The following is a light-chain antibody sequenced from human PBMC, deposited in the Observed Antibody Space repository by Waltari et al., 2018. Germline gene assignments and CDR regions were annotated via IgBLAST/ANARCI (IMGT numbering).Light chain of an antibody. Sequence: EIQMTQSPSSLPASVGDRVTITCRASQSINSYLNWYQQKPGKAPNLLIYAASSLQSGVPSRFRGSGSGTDFTLTITNLQPEDFATYYCQQGHSTPYTFGQGTMLDIK. V-gene: IGKV1-39*01. J-gene: IGKJ2*01. CDR1: QSINSY. CDR2: AAS. CDR3: QQGHSTPYT.